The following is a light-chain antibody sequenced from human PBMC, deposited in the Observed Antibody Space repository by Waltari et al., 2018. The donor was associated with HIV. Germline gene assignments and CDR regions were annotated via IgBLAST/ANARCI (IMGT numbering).Light chain of an antibody. Sequence: QSVLTQPPSASGTPGQRVTVSRSGSRSNIGNKNVSRYQQLPGTAPKLLIHIDDQRPSGVPDRFSGSKSGTSASLAISGLQSEDEADYYCAVWDDSLFGYVFGTGTKVAVL. CDR1: RSNIGNKN. J-gene: IGLJ1*01. CDR2: IDD. CDR3: AVWDDSLFGYV. V-gene: IGLV1-44*01.